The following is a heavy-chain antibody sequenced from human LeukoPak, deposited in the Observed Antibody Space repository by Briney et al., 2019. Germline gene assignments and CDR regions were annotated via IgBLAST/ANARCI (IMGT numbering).Heavy chain of an antibody. V-gene: IGHV4-39*01. D-gene: IGHD2-2*01. J-gene: IGHJ4*02. CDR2: IYYSGST. Sequence: SETLSLTCIVSGGSISSSSYYWGWIRQPPGKGLEWIGSIYYSGSTYYNPSLKSRVTISVDTSKNQFSLKLSSVTAADTAVYYCARQLGYCSSTSCYADKVDYWGQGTLVTVSS. CDR1: GGSISSSSYY. CDR3: ARQLGYCSSTSCYADKVDY.